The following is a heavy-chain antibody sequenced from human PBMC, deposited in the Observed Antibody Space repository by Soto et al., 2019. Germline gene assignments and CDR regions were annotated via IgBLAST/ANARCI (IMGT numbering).Heavy chain of an antibody. D-gene: IGHD3-3*01. J-gene: IGHJ3*02. Sequence: GGSLRLSCAASGFTFSSYWMHWVRQAPGKGLVWVSRINSDGSSTSYADSVKGRFTISRDNAKNTLYLQMNSLRAEDTAVYYCARVQYYDFWSGLNDAFDIWGQGTMVTVSS. CDR2: INSDGSST. CDR1: GFTFSSYW. CDR3: ARVQYYDFWSGLNDAFDI. V-gene: IGHV3-74*01.